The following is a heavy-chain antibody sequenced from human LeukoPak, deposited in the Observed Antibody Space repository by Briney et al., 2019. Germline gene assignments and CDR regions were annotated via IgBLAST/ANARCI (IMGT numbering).Heavy chain of an antibody. CDR2: IKSKAAGGTT. Sequence: KPGGSLRLSCAASGFTFSDYYMSWIRQAPGKGLEWVGRIKSKAAGGTTDYAAPVQGRFTISRDDSENTLYLQMNSLKTEDAAVYYCIVGGSYYTYWGQGTLVTVSS. CDR3: IVGGSYYTY. V-gene: IGHV3-15*01. D-gene: IGHD3-10*01. J-gene: IGHJ4*02. CDR1: GFTFSDYY.